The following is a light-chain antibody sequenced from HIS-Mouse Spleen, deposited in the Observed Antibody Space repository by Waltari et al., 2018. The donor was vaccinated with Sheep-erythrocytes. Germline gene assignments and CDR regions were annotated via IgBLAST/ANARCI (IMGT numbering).Light chain of an antibody. J-gene: IGLJ2*01. V-gene: IGLV3-1*01. CDR2: QDS. Sequence: SYELTQPPSVSASPGQTASITCSGDKLVDKYACWYHQKPGQSPVLVIYQDSKRPSGIPERFSGSNSGNTATLTISGTQAMDEADYYCQAWDSSTVVFGGGTKLTVL. CDR1: KLVDKY. CDR3: QAWDSSTVV.